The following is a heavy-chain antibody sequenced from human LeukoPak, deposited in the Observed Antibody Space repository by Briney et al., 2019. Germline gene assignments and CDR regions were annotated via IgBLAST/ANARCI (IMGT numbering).Heavy chain of an antibody. D-gene: IGHD3-10*01. Sequence: HPGGSLRLSCAASGFTFSSYGMHWARQAPGKGLEWMALISYDGKKQHFADSVEGRFTISRDNSKNTVYLQMNGLRPEDTAVYFCARGIVPGGPNYGWLDPWGQGTLVTVSS. CDR1: GFTFSSYG. V-gene: IGHV3-30*19. CDR3: ARGIVPGGPNYGWLDP. CDR2: ISYDGKKQ. J-gene: IGHJ5*02.